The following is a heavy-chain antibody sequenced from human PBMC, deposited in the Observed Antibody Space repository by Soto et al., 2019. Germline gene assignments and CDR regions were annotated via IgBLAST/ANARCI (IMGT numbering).Heavy chain of an antibody. CDR1: GGSISSSNW. CDR3: ASFEKWSGIDY. CDR2: IYHSGST. V-gene: IGHV4-4*02. Sequence: SETLSLTCAVSGGSISSSNWCSWVRQPPGKGLEWIGEIYHSGSTNYNPSLKSRVTISVDKSKNQFSLKLSSVTAADTAVYYCASFEKWSGIDYWGQGTLVTVSS. J-gene: IGHJ4*02. D-gene: IGHD3-10*02.